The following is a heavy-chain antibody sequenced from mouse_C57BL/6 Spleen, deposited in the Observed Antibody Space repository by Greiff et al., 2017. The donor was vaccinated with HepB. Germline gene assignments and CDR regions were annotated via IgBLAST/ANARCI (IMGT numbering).Heavy chain of an antibody. V-gene: IGHV1-69*01. Sequence: QVQLQQPGAELVMPGASVKLSCKASGYTFTSYWMHWVKQRLGQGLEWIGEIDPSDSYTNYNQKFKGKSTLTVDKSSSTAYMQLSSLTSEDSAVYYCANGWYFDVWGTGTTVTVSS. CDR1: GYTFTSYW. CDR3: ANGWYFDV. J-gene: IGHJ1*03. CDR2: IDPSDSYT.